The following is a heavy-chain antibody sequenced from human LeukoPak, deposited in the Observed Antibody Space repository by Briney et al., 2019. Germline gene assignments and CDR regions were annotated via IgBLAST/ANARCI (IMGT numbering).Heavy chain of an antibody. CDR2: INHSGST. Sequence: SETLSLTCAVYGGSFSGYYWSWIRQPPGKGLEWTGEINHSGSTNYNPSLKSRVTISVDTPKNQFSLKLSSVTAADTAVYYCARGRGYSYGFLAPSDYWGQGTLVTVSS. J-gene: IGHJ4*02. CDR1: GGSFSGYY. CDR3: ARGRGYSYGFLAPSDY. D-gene: IGHD5-18*01. V-gene: IGHV4-34*01.